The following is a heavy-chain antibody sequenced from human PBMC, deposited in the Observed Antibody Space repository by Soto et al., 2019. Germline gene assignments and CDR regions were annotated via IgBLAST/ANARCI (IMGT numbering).Heavy chain of an antibody. D-gene: IGHD2-21*02. CDR1: GFTFSSYG. Sequence: GGSLRLSCAASGFTFSSYGMHWVRQAPGKGLEWVAVISYDGSNKYYADSVKGRFTISRDNSKNTLYLQMNSLRAEDTAVYYCAKNIVVVTAIQYYYYYYGMDVWGQGTTVTVSS. V-gene: IGHV3-30*18. CDR2: ISYDGSNK. CDR3: AKNIVVVTAIQYYYYYYGMDV. J-gene: IGHJ6*02.